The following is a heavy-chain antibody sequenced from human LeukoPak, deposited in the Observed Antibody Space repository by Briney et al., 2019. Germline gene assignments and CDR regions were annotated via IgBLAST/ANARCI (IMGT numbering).Heavy chain of an antibody. CDR1: GFIFSSYG. J-gene: IGHJ4*02. D-gene: IGHD5-18*01. CDR3: ASPLLTVDTAMVDY. Sequence: GGSLRLSCAASGFIFSSYGMHWVRQDPGKGLEWVAVISYDGSNKYYADSVKGRFTISRDNSKNTLYLQMNSLRAEDTAVYYCASPLLTVDTAMVDYWGQGTLVTVSS. V-gene: IGHV3-30*03. CDR2: ISYDGSNK.